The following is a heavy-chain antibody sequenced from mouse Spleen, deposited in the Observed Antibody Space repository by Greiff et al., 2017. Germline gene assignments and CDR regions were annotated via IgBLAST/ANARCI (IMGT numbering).Heavy chain of an antibody. V-gene: IGHV5-6*01. J-gene: IGHJ2*01. CDR1: GFTFSSYG. CDR3: ARHGDTTFYFDY. D-gene: IGHD1-1*01. Sequence: VQLKESGGDLVKPGGSLKLSCAASGFTFSSYGMSWVRQTPDKRLEWVATISSGGSYTYYPDSVKGRFTISRDNAKNTLYLQMSSLKSEDTAMYYCARHGDTTFYFDYWGQGTTLTVSS. CDR2: ISSGGSYT.